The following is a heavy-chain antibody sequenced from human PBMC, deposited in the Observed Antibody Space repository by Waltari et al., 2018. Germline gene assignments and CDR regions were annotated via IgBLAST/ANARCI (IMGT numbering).Heavy chain of an antibody. V-gene: IGHV3-74*03. Sequence: EVELVESGGELVQPGGSLIVSCAASGFTFSSHWMHWVRQVPGNGLLWVSRISSDGSSTTYADSVRGRFIIYRDNAKDTLYLQMTNLRIDDTATYYCARDTPGDGIDFWGQGTLVTVSS. D-gene: IGHD7-27*01. J-gene: IGHJ4*02. CDR2: ISSDGSST. CDR3: ARDTPGDGIDF. CDR1: GFTFSSHW.